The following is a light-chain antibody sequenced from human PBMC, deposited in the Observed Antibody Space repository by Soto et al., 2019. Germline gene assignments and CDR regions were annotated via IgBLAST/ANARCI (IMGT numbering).Light chain of an antibody. J-gene: IGKJ5*01. CDR3: QQRSDWPLT. V-gene: IGKV3-11*01. CDR1: QSVTSY. CDR2: DVS. Sequence: EIVLTQSPATLSLSPGERATLSSRASQSVTSYLAWYQQKPGQAPRLLIYDVSNRASGIPARFSGSGSETDFTLTISSLEPEDFAVYYCQQRSDWPLTFGQGARLEI.